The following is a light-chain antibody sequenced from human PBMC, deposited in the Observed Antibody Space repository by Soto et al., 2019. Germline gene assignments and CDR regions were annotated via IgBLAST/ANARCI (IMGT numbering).Light chain of an antibody. CDR1: SSDVGGYNY. J-gene: IGLJ2*01. Sequence: QSALTQPASVSGSPGQSITISCTGTSSDVGGYNYVSWYQQHPGKAPKLMIYEVSNRPSGVSNRFSGSKSGNTASLTISGLQAEDDDDYYCTSKTSSTYVVFGGGTKLTVL. V-gene: IGLV2-14*01. CDR3: TSKTSSTYVV. CDR2: EVS.